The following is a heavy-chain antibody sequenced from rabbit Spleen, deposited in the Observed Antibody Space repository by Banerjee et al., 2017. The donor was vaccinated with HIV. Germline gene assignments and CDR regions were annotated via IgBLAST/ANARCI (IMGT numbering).Heavy chain of an antibody. Sequence: QSLEESGGDLVKPGASLTLTCTASGFSFSNSHWICWVRQAPGKGLEGIACIYGGSSGSTYYASWAKGRFTISKTSSTTVTLQMTSLTVADTATYFCARNNVGAPGYGHAIALWGPGTLVTVS. D-gene: IGHD6-1*01. V-gene: IGHV1S40*01. CDR1: GFSFSNSHW. CDR2: IYGGSSGST. CDR3: ARNNVGAPGYGHAIAL. J-gene: IGHJ4*01.